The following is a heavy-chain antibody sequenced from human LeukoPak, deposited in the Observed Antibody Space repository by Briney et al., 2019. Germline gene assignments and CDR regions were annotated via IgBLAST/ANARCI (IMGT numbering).Heavy chain of an antibody. CDR3: ARASLYYYGYMDV. CDR2: IDTDGSIT. Sequence: PGGSLRLSCVASGFTFSRYWMHWVRRAPGKGLVCVSRIDTDGSITSHADSVKGRFTISRDNAKNTLYLQMNSLRAEDTAVYYCARASLYYYGYMDVWGEGTTVTVSS. CDR1: GFTFSRYW. J-gene: IGHJ6*03. V-gene: IGHV3-74*01.